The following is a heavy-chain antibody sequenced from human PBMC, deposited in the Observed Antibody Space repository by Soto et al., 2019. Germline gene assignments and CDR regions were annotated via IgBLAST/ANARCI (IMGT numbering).Heavy chain of an antibody. Sequence: GGSLRLSCAASGFTFNNYAMSWVRQAPGKGLEWVSSINNGGDNIYYADSVKGRFTISRDNSKSTLYLQMNSLRAEDTAVYYCAKTFLARYCSSSICYDPADYFDYWGQGTLVTVSS. J-gene: IGHJ4*02. D-gene: IGHD2-2*01. CDR3: AKTFLARYCSSSICYDPADYFDY. CDR1: GFTFNNYA. V-gene: IGHV3-23*01. CDR2: INNGGDNI.